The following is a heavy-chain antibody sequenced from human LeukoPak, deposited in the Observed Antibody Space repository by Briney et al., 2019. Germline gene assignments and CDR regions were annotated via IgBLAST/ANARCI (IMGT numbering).Heavy chain of an antibody. V-gene: IGHV3-23*01. Sequence: PGGSLRLSCAASGFTFSSYAMSWVRQAPGKGLEWVSTISGGGGTTYYADSVTGRFTISRDNSKNTLYLQMNSLRAEDTAVYYCAIAKGPVDIVVAATGVFGYWGQGTLVTVSS. D-gene: IGHD6-19*01. CDR2: ISGGGGTT. CDR1: GFTFSSYA. CDR3: AIAKGPVDIVVAATGVFGY. J-gene: IGHJ4*02.